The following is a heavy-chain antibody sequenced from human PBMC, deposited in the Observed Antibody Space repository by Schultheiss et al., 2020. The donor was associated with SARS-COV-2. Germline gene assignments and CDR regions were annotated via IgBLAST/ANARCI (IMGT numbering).Heavy chain of an antibody. CDR3: AREDRSTSRITDY. CDR1: GGSISSGGYY. Sequence: SETLSLTCTVSGGSISSGGYYWGWIRQPPGKGLEWIGSIYYSGSTYYNPSLKSRVTMSLDTSKNQFSLKLSSVTAADTAVYYCAREDRSTSRITDYWGQGTLVTVSS. V-gene: IGHV4-39*02. D-gene: IGHD2-2*01. J-gene: IGHJ4*02. CDR2: IYYSGST.